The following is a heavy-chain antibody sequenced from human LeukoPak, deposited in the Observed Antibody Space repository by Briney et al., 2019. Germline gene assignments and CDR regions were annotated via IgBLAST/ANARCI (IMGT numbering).Heavy chain of an antibody. Sequence: GGSLRLSCVASGFTFSGYYMGWTRQAPGKGLEWISYISSSGSDIYYTGSMKGRFTISRDNAKNSLFLQMNSLRGDDTALYYCARGFYGGNPLDAFDIWGQGTMVTVSS. V-gene: IGHV3-11*01. CDR3: ARGFYGGNPLDAFDI. J-gene: IGHJ3*02. CDR1: GFTFSGYY. D-gene: IGHD4-23*01. CDR2: ISSSGSDI.